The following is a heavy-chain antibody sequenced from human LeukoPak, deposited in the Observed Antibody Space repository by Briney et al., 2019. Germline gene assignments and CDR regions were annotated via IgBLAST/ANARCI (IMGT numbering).Heavy chain of an antibody. D-gene: IGHD2-15*01. CDR1: GLTFSSYS. CDR3: AKNGDRGAYCTGGTCYPYFYYYMDV. V-gene: IGHV3-23*01. J-gene: IGHJ6*03. Sequence: GGSLRLSCAASGLTFSSYSMSWVRQAPGKGLEWVSAISGSGGSKYYADSVKRRFTISRDNSKHTLYLQMNSLRAEDTAIYYCAKNGDRGAYCTGGTCYPYFYYYMDVWGKGTTVTI. CDR2: ISGSGGSK.